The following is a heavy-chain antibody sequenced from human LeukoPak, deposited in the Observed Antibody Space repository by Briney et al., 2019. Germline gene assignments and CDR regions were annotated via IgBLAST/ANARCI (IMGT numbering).Heavy chain of an antibody. Sequence: PGGSLSLSCAASGFTFSSYWMSWVRPAPGKGLEWVANIKQDGSEKYYVDSVKGRFTISRDNAKNSLYLQMNSLRAEDTAVYYCAREGGAGDDYYGMDVWGQGTTVTVSS. CDR3: AREGGAGDDYYGMDV. J-gene: IGHJ6*02. D-gene: IGHD2-21*01. V-gene: IGHV3-7*01. CDR1: GFTFSSYW. CDR2: IKQDGSEK.